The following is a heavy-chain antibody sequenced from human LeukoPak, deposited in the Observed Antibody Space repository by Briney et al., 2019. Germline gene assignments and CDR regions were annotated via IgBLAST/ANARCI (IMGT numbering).Heavy chain of an antibody. Sequence: SQTLSLTCTVSGGSISSGDYYWSWLRQPPGKGLEWIGYIYYSGSTYYNPSLKSRVTISVDTSKNQLSLKLSSVTAADTAVYYCATSSITMVRGDFNFDYGGQGTLVTVSS. J-gene: IGHJ4*02. CDR3: ATSSITMVRGDFNFDY. CDR2: IYYSGST. D-gene: IGHD3-10*01. CDR1: GGSISSGDYY. V-gene: IGHV4-30-4*01.